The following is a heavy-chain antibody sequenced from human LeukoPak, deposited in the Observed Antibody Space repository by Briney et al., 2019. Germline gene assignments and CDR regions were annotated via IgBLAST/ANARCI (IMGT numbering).Heavy chain of an antibody. CDR1: GYRFSSHW. D-gene: IGHD3-10*01. J-gene: IGHJ5*02. CDR3: ARRPSGSGLGFDP. CDR2: IYPGDSDT. Sequence: GESLKISCKGSGYRFSSHWIGWVRQMPGKGLEWVGIIYPGDSDTRYSPSFQGQVTISADKSISTAYLQWNSLKASDSAMYYCARRPSGSGLGFDPWGQGTLVTVSS. V-gene: IGHV5-51*01.